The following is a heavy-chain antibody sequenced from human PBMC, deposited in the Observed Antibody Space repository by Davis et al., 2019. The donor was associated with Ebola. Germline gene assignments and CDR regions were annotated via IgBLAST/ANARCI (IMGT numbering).Heavy chain of an antibody. CDR1: GYTFTSYD. D-gene: IGHD4-17*01. CDR2: MNPNSGNT. Sequence: ASVKVSCKASGYTFTSYDINWVRQATGQGLEWMGWMNPNSGNTGYAQKFQGRVTMTRNTSISTAYMELSSLRSEDTAVYYSARGGILYGDQNYSYYYRMDVWGQGTTVTVSS. CDR3: ARGGILYGDQNYSYYYRMDV. V-gene: IGHV1-8*01. J-gene: IGHJ6*02.